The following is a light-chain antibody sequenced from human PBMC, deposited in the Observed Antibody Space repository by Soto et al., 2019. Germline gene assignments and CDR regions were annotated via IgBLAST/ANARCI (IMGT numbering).Light chain of an antibody. Sequence: DIQMTQSPSTLSASVGDIVTITCRASQSISSRLAWYQQKLGKAPNLLIYDASSLEGGVPSRFSGSASETEFTLTISSLQPDDFATYYCQQYINGWTFGQGTKVDIK. V-gene: IGKV1-5*01. CDR2: DAS. CDR3: QQYINGWT. CDR1: QSISSR. J-gene: IGKJ1*01.